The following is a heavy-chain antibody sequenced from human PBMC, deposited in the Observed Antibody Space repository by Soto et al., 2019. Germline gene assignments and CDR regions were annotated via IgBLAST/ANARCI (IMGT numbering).Heavy chain of an antibody. Sequence: PSETLSLTCTVSGGSISSYYWSWIRQPPGKGLEWIGYIYYSGSTNYNPSLKSRVTISVDTSKNQFSLKLSSVTAADTAVYYCARGRDMATISGDYWGQGTLVTVSS. J-gene: IGHJ4*02. CDR2: IYYSGST. CDR3: ARGRDMATISGDY. CDR1: GGSISSYY. D-gene: IGHD5-12*01. V-gene: IGHV4-59*01.